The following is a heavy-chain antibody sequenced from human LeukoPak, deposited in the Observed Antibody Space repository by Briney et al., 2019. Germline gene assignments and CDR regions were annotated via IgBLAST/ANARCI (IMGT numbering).Heavy chain of an antibody. CDR3: ARPWGGDTGTYYLNY. J-gene: IGHJ4*02. D-gene: IGHD2-21*02. Sequence: SETLSLTCAVYGGSFSGYYWSWVRQPPGKGLEWIGEINDSGRTNYNPSLKSRVTISVDTSKNQFTLKLTSLTAAADTAVYYCARPWGGDTGTYYLNYWGQGTLVTVSS. CDR1: GGSFSGYY. CDR2: INDSGRT. V-gene: IGHV4-34*01.